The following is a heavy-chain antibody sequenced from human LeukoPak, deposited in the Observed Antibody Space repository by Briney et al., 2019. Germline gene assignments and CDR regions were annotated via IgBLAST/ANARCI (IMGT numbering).Heavy chain of an antibody. CDR1: GFTFDDYA. J-gene: IGHJ3*02. D-gene: IGHD2-2*01. V-gene: IGHV3-9*01. CDR2: ISWNSGSI. CDR3: AREVVVVPAAIQALGAFDI. Sequence: GGSLRLSCAASGFTFDDYAMHWVRQAPGKGLEWVSGISWNSGSIGYADSVKGRFTISRDNAKNSLYLQMNSLRAEDTAVYYCAREVVVVPAAIQALGAFDIWGQGTMVTVSS.